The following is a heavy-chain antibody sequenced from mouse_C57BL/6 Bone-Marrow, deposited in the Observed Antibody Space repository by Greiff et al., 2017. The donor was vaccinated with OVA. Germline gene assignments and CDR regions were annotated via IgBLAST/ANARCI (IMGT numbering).Heavy chain of an antibody. CDR2: IYPGDGDT. Sequence: VKLMESGPELVKPGASVKISCKASGYAFSSSWMNWVKQRPGKGLEWIGRIYPGDGDTNYNGKFKGKATLTADKSSSTAYMQLSSLTSEDSAVYFCASPVYYGSSYVGYYFDYWGQGTTLTVSS. J-gene: IGHJ2*01. D-gene: IGHD1-1*01. CDR3: ASPVYYGSSYVGYYFDY. CDR1: GYAFSSSW. V-gene: IGHV1-82*01.